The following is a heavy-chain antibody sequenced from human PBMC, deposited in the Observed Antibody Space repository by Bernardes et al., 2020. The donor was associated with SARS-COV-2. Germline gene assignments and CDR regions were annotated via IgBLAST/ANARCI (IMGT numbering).Heavy chain of an antibody. CDR1: GFTFSSYS. V-gene: IGHV3-48*01. CDR3: APDYYDSSGYYSASHY. D-gene: IGHD3-22*01. J-gene: IGHJ4*02. CDR2: ISSSSSTI. Sequence: GGSLRLSCAASGFTFSSYSMNWVRQAPGKGLEWVSYISSSSSTIYYADSVKGRFTISRDNAKNSLYLQMNSLGAEDTAVYYCAPDYYDSSGYYSASHYWGQGTLVTVSS.